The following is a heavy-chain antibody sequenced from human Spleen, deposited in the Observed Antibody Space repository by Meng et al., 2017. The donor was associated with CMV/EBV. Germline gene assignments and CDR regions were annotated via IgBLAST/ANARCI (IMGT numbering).Heavy chain of an antibody. V-gene: IGHV1-2*02. CDR2: INPNTGGT. CDR1: GYTFTDYY. D-gene: IGHD3-3*01. CDR3: ARVDSDFWSGYTFDY. J-gene: IGHJ4*03. Sequence: ASVKVSCKASGYTFTDYYIHWVRQAPGQGPEWMGWINPNTGGTNYAQKFQGRVTITTDTSINTAYMDLSRLRSDDTAVYYCARVDSDFWSGYTFDYWGQGTTVTVSS.